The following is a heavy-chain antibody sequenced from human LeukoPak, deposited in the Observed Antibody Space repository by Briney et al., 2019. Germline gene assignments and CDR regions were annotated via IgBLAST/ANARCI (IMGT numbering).Heavy chain of an antibody. J-gene: IGHJ4*02. D-gene: IGHD4-17*01. CDR3: ATYGDYVGGAFDY. CDR1: GNYW. V-gene: IGHV3-74*01. Sequence: PGGSLRLSCAASGNYWMHWVRQAPGKGLVWVSHINGDGSWTTYADSVKGRFTISKDNAKNTVYLQMNNLRAEDTAVYYCATYGDYVGGAFDYWGQGTLVTVSS. CDR2: INGDGSWT.